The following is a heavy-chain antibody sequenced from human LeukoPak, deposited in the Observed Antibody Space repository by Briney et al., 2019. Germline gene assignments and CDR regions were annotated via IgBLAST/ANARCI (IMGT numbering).Heavy chain of an antibody. D-gene: IGHD2-8*01. J-gene: IGHJ4*02. CDR1: GFTFSSYA. CDR2: IPYDGSNK. V-gene: IGHV3-30*04. Sequence: GGSLRLSCAASGFTFSSYAMHWVRQAPGKGLEWVAVIPYDGSNKYYADSVKGRFTISRDNSKNTLYLQMNSLRAEDTAVYYCARPDGGYCTNGVCFYFDYWGQGALVTVSS. CDR3: ARPDGGYCTNGVCFYFDY.